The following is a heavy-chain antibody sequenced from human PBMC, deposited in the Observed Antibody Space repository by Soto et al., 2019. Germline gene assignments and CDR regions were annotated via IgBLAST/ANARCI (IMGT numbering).Heavy chain of an antibody. Sequence: SETLSLTCTVSGGSINTFYWSWVRQPAGKGLEWIGRIFSSGSTSFNPSLESRVAMSVDTSKNHFSLNLSSVTAADMAVYYCARAGSYSAYNFAHGIPLWSFDFWGQGALVTVSS. D-gene: IGHD5-12*01. CDR2: IFSSGST. CDR1: GGSINTFY. V-gene: IGHV4-4*07. CDR3: ARAGSYSAYNFAHGIPLWSFDF. J-gene: IGHJ4*02.